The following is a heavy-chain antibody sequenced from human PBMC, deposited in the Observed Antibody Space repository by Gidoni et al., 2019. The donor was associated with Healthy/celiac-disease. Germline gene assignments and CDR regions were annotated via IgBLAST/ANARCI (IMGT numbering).Heavy chain of an antibody. CDR2: ISYDGSNK. V-gene: IGHV3-30-3*01. CDR3: ARDYDWFEREAATTYYYYGMDV. Sequence: QVQLVESGGGVVQPGRSLRLSCAASGFTFSSYAIHWVRQAPGKGLEWVAVISYDGSNKYYADSVKGRFTISRDNSKNTLYLQMNSLRAEDTAVYYCARDYDWFEREAATTYYYYGMDVWGQGTTVTVSS. J-gene: IGHJ6*02. D-gene: IGHD2-15*01. CDR1: GFTFSSYA.